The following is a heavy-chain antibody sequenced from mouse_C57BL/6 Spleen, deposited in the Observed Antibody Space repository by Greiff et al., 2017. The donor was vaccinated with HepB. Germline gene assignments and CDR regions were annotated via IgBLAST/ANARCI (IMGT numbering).Heavy chain of an antibody. CDR3: ARQTGTGYYFDY. J-gene: IGHJ2*01. CDR2: IYPGDGDT. D-gene: IGHD4-1*01. V-gene: IGHV1-80*01. CDR1: GYAFSSYW. Sequence: QVQLKQSGAELVKPGASVKISCKASGYAFSSYWMNWVKQRPGKGLEWIGQIYPGDGDTNSNGKFKGKATVTADKSSSTAYIQLSSLTSEDSAVYFCARQTGTGYYFDYWGQGTTLTVAS.